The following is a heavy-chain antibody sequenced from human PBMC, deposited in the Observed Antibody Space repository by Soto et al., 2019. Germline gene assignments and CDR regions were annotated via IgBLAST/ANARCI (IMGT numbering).Heavy chain of an antibody. D-gene: IGHD3-22*01. CDR2: IYPGDSDT. V-gene: IGHV5-51*01. Sequence: GESLKISCKGSGYSFTSYWIGWVRQMPGKGLEWMGIIYPGDSDTRYSPSFQGQVTISADKSISTAYLQWSSLKASDTAIYYCARTYYDSSGYFYHGAFDIWGQGTMVTVSS. CDR3: ARTYYDSSGYFYHGAFDI. CDR1: GYSFTSYW. J-gene: IGHJ3*02.